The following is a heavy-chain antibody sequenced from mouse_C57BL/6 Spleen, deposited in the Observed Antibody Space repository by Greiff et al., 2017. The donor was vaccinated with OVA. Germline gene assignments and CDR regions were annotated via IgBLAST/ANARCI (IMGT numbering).Heavy chain of an antibody. V-gene: IGHV5-17*01. D-gene: IGHD2-4*01. J-gene: IGHJ4*01. CDR2: ISSGSSTI. CDR3: AVYDYDGGYAMDY. Sequence: DVKLVESGGGLVKPGGSLKLSCAASGFTFSDYGMHWVRQAPEKGLEWVAYISSGSSTIYYADTVKGRFTISRDNAKNTLFLQMTSLRSEDTAMYYCAVYDYDGGYAMDYWGQGTSVTVSS. CDR1: GFTFSDYG.